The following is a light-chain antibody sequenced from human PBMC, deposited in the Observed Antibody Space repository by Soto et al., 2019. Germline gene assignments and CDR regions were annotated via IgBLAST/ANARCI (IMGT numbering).Light chain of an antibody. CDR1: QSISSW. J-gene: IGKJ1*01. Sequence: DIQSTQSPSTLSASVGDSVTITFRASQSISSWLAWYQQKPGKAPKLLIYKASSLESGVPSRFSGSGSGTEFTLTISSLQPDDFATYYCQQYNSYSRTFGQGTKVDNK. CDR3: QQYNSYSRT. CDR2: KAS. V-gene: IGKV1-5*03.